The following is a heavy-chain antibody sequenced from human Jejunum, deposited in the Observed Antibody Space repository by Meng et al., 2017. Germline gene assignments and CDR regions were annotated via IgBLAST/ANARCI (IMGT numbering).Heavy chain of an antibody. V-gene: IGHV1-46*01. CDR1: GSSITNYY. D-gene: IGHD2-8*01. J-gene: IGHJ4*02. CDR2: TNPSGGVT. Sequence: ASVKVSCKASGSSITNYYIHWVRQAAGQGLEWMGITNPSGGVTNYAQKFQGRVTLTRDTSTNTVYMELSGLRSEDTAVYYCARVPYCSRGICYDRYYFDYWGQGTLVTVSS. CDR3: ARVPYCSRGICYDRYYFDY.